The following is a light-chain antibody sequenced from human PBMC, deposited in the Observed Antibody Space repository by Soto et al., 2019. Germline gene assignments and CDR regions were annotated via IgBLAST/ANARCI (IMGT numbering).Light chain of an antibody. J-gene: IGKJ1*01. V-gene: IGKV1-5*01. CDR3: QQCNTYSGT. CDR2: DAS. CDR1: QSIKRC. Sequence: DIQMTQSPSTLSASVGDRVTITCRASQSIKRCLAWYQQKPGQAPKLLIYDASSLQSGVPSRFSGSGSGTQFTFTISTMQPDDFPTYFCQQCNTYSGTFAQGTKVDIK.